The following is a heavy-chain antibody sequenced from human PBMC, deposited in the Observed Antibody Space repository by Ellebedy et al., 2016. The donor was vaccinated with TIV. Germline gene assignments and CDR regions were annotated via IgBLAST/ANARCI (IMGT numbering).Heavy chain of an antibody. CDR1: GGTYSSAA. J-gene: IGHJ4*02. Sequence: AASVKVSCKASGGTYSSAAINWVRQAPGQGLEWMGRIITVLGTTNYAQNFLGRVTIVADKSTDAVYMELSSLSSGDTAVYYCARDWRDSYGAVYFDYWGQGTLVTVSS. CDR2: IITVLGTT. V-gene: IGHV1-69*04. CDR3: ARDWRDSYGAVYFDY. D-gene: IGHD5-18*01.